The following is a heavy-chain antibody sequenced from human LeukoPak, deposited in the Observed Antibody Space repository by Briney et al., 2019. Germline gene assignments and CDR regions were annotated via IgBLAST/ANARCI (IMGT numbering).Heavy chain of an antibody. V-gene: IGHV4-59*08. Sequence: SETLSLTCTVSGGSICTYYWSWVRQSPGTGLEWVGYIYGTGTRYNPYLQSRVTISVDRSRNQFFLYMTSVTAGDTAVYYCARHIGGGIEDMDVWGRGTKVTVS. CDR3: ARHIGGGIEDMDV. D-gene: IGHD3-16*02. J-gene: IGHJ6*03. CDR1: GGSICTYY. CDR2: IYGTGT.